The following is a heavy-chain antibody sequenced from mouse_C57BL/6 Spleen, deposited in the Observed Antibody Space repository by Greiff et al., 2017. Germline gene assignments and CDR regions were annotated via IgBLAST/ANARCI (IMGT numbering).Heavy chain of an antibody. J-gene: IGHJ4*01. D-gene: IGHD1-1*01. CDR3: ARNPITTVVANYAMDY. Sequence: VQLQQSGPGLVQPSQSLSITCTVSGFSFTSYGVHWVRQSPGKGLEWLGVIWSGGSTDYNAAFISRLSISKDNSKSQVFFKMNSLQADDTAIYYCARNPITTVVANYAMDYWGQGTSVTVSS. CDR1: GFSFTSYG. CDR2: IWSGGST. V-gene: IGHV2-2*01.